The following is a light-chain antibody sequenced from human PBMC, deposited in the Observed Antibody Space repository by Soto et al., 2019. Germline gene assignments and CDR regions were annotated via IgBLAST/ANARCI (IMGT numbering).Light chain of an antibody. CDR3: QQRSNWPQVT. CDR1: QSVSTY. J-gene: IGKJ2*01. Sequence: EIVLTQSPATLSLSPGERATLSCRASQSVSTYLAWYQQKPGQAPRLLIYDASNSATGIPARFSGSGSGTDFTLTIGSLKPEDFAVYYCQQRSNWPQVTLGQGTRLEIK. V-gene: IGKV3-11*01. CDR2: DAS.